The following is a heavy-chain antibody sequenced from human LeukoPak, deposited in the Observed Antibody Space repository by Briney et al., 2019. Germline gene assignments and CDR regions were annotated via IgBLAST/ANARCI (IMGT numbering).Heavy chain of an antibody. V-gene: IGHV3-23*01. CDR2: ISGGGDIT. J-gene: IGHJ4*02. CDR1: GFNFANHA. Sequence: GGSLRLSCAASGFNFANHAMSWVRQTPGKGLEWVSAISGGGDITCYADSVTGRFTISRDNSKDTLFLQMHSLRPGDTAVYYCVREDTPATANYWGQGTLVTISS. CDR3: VREDTPATANY. D-gene: IGHD2-21*02.